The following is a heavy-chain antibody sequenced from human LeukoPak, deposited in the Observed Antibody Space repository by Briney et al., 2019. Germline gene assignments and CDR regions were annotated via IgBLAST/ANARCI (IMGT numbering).Heavy chain of an antibody. Sequence: PGGSLRLSCAASGFTFSSYWMNWARQAPGKGLEWVSVIYSGGSTYYADSVKGRFTISRDNSKNTLYLQMNSLRAEDTAVYYCAIHPAYYYDSSGYYYFDYWGQGTLVTVSS. J-gene: IGHJ4*02. CDR1: GFTFSSYW. V-gene: IGHV3-66*02. CDR3: AIHPAYYYDSSGYYYFDY. CDR2: IYSGGST. D-gene: IGHD3-22*01.